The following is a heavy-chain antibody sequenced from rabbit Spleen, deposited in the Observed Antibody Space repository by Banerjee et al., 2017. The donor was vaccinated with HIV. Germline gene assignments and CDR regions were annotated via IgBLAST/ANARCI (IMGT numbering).Heavy chain of an antibody. D-gene: IGHD4-2*01. CDR3: ARYAAWSLNL. CDR2: IHSSSGTT. Sequence: QQQLEESGGGLVKPGASLTLTCTASGFTISSSDWIWWVRQAPGKGLEVIACIHSSSGTTYYASWAKGRFTISKISSTTVTLQLTSLTAANTATYFCARYAAWSLNLWGPGTLVTVS. V-gene: IGHV1S45*01. CDR1: GFTISSSDW. J-gene: IGHJ4*01.